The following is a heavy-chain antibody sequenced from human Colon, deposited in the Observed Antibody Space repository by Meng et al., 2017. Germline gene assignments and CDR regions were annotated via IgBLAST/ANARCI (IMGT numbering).Heavy chain of an antibody. CDR2: VFWDDDK. CDR1: GFSLKTTGEG. J-gene: IGHJ4*02. V-gene: IGHV2-5*02. D-gene: IGHD6-25*01. CDR3: VHKRPAATDFNY. Sequence: QITLTESGPTLVKPTQTLTVTCSFSGFSLKTTGEGVGWIRQPPGKALEWLALVFWDDDKPYSPSLKSRLTITKDTSKNQVVLTMTNMDPVDTATCFCVHKRPAATDFNYWGQGILVTVSS.